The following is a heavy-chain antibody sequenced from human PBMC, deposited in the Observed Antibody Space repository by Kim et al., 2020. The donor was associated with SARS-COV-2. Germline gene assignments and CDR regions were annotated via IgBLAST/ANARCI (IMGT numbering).Heavy chain of an antibody. Sequence: SETLSLTCAVSGGSISSSNWWSWVRQPPGKGLEWIGEIYHSGSTNYNPSLKSRVTISVDKSKNQFSLKLSSVTAADTAVYYCARGGYSSGWYRDYYYYYGMDVWGQGTTVTVSS. V-gene: IGHV4-4*02. D-gene: IGHD6-19*01. CDR3: ARGGYSSGWYRDYYYYYGMDV. CDR1: GGSISSSNW. CDR2: IYHSGST. J-gene: IGHJ6*02.